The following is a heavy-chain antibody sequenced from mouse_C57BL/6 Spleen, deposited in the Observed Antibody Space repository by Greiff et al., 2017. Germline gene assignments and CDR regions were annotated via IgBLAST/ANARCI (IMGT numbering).Heavy chain of an antibody. D-gene: IGHD2-1*01. V-gene: IGHV5-9-1*02. CDR2: ISSGGDYI. CDR1: GFPFSSYA. Sequence: EVTVVESGEGLVKPGGSLKLSCAASGFPFSSYAMSWVRQTPEKRLEWVAYISSGGDYIYYADTVKGRFTISRDNASNTLYLQMSTLKSEDTSMYYCTRGLYYGNYLDYWGKGTTLTVSS. J-gene: IGHJ2*01. CDR3: TRGLYYGNYLDY.